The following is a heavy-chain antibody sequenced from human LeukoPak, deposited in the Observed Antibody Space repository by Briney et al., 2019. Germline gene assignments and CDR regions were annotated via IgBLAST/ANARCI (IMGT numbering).Heavy chain of an antibody. Sequence: GGSLRLSCAASGFTFSNYNMIWVRQAPGKGLEWVSSISSSSNYIYYVDSVKGRFTISRDDAKNSLSLQMNSLRAEDTAVYYCARSGIKMVRGVIIKSPYHMDVWGKGTTVTVSS. CDR3: ARSGIKMVRGVIIKSPYHMDV. D-gene: IGHD3-10*01. J-gene: IGHJ6*03. CDR2: ISSSSNYI. V-gene: IGHV3-21*01. CDR1: GFTFSNYN.